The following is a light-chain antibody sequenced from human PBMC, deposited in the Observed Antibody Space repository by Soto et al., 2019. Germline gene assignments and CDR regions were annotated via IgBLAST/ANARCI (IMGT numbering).Light chain of an antibody. CDR3: QQYGSSPLT. CDR1: QSVSSSY. J-gene: IGKJ4*01. V-gene: IGKV3-20*01. CDR2: GAS. Sequence: EIVLTHSPGTLSLSPGERATLSFSASQSVSSSYLAWYQHKAGQAPRLLIYGASSRATGIPDRFSGSGSGTDFTLTISRLEPEDFAVYYRQQYGSSPLTFGGGTKVDIK.